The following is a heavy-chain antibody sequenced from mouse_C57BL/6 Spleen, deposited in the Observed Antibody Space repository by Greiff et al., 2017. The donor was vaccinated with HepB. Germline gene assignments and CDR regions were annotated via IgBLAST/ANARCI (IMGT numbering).Heavy chain of an antibody. J-gene: IGHJ3*01. CDR2: ISSGSSTI. V-gene: IGHV5-17*01. CDR3: ARDYYGNYPAWFAY. CDR1: GFTFSDYG. Sequence: EVKLMESGGGLVKPGGSLKLSCAASGFTFSDYGMHWVRQAPEKGLEWVAYISSGSSTIYYADTVKGRFTISRDNAKNTLFLQMTSLRSEDTAMYYCARDYYGNYPAWFAYWGQGTLVTVSA. D-gene: IGHD2-1*01.